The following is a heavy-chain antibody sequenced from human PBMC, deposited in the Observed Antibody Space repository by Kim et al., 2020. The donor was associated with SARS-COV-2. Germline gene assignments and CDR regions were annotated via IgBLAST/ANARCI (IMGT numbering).Heavy chain of an antibody. D-gene: IGHD3-10*02. Sequence: SETLSLTCTVSGGSISSGGYYWSWIRQHPGKGLEWIGYIYYSGSTYYNPSLKSRVTISVDTSKNQFSLKLSSVTAADTAVYYCARAGDYYVSGGAFDIWGHGTMVTVSS. CDR3: ARAGDYYVSGGAFDI. CDR1: GGSISSGGYY. J-gene: IGHJ3*02. V-gene: IGHV4-31*03. CDR2: IYYSGST.